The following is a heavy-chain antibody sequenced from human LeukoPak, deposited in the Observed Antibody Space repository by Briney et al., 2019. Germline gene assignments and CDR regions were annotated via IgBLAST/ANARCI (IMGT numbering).Heavy chain of an antibody. CDR3: ARHLIYSYIPFDN. CDR1: GFTFSGYA. CDR2: ITGSGDNT. Sequence: GGSLRPSCAASGFTFSGYAMSWVRQAPGKGLEWVSVITGSGDNTYYADSVRGRFTISRDNSKNTLYLQMNSLRAEDTAIYYCARHLIYSYIPFDNWGQGTLVTVSS. D-gene: IGHD3-16*02. J-gene: IGHJ4*02. V-gene: IGHV3-23*01.